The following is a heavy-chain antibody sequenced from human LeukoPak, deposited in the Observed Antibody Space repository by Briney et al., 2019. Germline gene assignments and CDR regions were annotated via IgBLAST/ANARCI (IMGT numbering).Heavy chain of an antibody. J-gene: IGHJ4*02. CDR1: GYIFTGYY. V-gene: IGHV1-2*06. Sequence: ASVKVSCKASGYIFTGYYMHWVRQAPGQGLEWMGRINPNSGDTNYAQKFQGRVTMTRDTSVSTAYMELSRLRSDDTAVYYCARVRYRLAETYIDYWGQGTLVTVSS. CDR3: ARVRYRLAETYIDY. CDR2: INPNSGDT. D-gene: IGHD3-16*01.